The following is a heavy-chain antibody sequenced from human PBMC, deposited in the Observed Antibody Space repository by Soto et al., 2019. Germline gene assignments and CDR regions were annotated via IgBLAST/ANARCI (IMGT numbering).Heavy chain of an antibody. V-gene: IGHV1-3*01. Sequence: QVQLVQSGAEVKKPGASVKVSCKASGYTFTSYAMHWVRQAPGQRLEWMGWINAGNGNTKYSQKFQGRVTITRDTSASTAYMELSSLRSEDTAVYYCAREIITYYDSGYFDYWGQGTLVTVSS. CDR1: GYTFTSYA. CDR3: AREIITYYDSGYFDY. CDR2: INAGNGNT. D-gene: IGHD3-22*01. J-gene: IGHJ4*02.